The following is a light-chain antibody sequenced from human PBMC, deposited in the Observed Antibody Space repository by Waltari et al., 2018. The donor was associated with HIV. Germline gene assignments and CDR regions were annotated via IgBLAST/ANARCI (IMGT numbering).Light chain of an antibody. CDR2: WAS. CDR3: QQYYTIPLT. Sequence: DIVITQSPASLAVSLGERATINCQSSQGLLYSSNNKNYLAWYQQKPRQPPKLLIYWASTRESGVPERFRGSGSGTDFTLTISSLQAEDVAVYYCQQYYTIPLTFGGGTKVEIK. J-gene: IGKJ4*01. CDR1: QGLLYSSNNKNY. V-gene: IGKV4-1*01.